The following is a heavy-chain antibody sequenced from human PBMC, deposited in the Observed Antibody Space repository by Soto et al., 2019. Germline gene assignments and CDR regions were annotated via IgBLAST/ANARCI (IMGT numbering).Heavy chain of an antibody. CDR3: ARGGGYDSFDF. Sequence: SETLSLTCSVSGVTSSYGGSSWSWLGPPPEKGLEWLGYIGHLETPYYNPSFKSRLSLSIDRPRNLFSLSLRSMTAACKSVYYCARGGGYDSFDFWGQGIQVTVSS. V-gene: IGHV4-30-2*01. CDR1: GVTSSYGGSS. J-gene: IGHJ4*02. CDR2: IGHLETP. D-gene: IGHD2-15*01.